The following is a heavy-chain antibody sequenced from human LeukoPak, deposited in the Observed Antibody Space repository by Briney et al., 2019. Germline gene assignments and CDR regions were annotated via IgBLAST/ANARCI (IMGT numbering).Heavy chain of an antibody. CDR1: GFTFSSYW. CDR2: IKQDGSEK. D-gene: IGHD1-14*01. V-gene: IGHV3-7*01. CDR3: AGGMRTDQTYYYYMDV. Sequence: AGGSLRLSCAASGFTFSSYWMSWVRQAPGKGLEWVANIKQDGSEKYYVDSVKGRFTISRDNAKNSLYLQMNSLRAEDTAVYYCAGGMRTDQTYYYYMDVWGKGTTVTVSS. J-gene: IGHJ6*03.